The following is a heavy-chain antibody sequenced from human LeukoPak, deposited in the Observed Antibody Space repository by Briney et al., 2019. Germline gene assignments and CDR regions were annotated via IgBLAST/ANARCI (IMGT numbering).Heavy chain of an antibody. Sequence: PSETLSLTCAVSGGSINSINWWSWVRQPPGQGLEWIGEMYHSGSFNYNPSLKSRVTISLDKSQNQFSLRLSSVTAADTAVYYCARNPRDGHTFDYWGQGTLVTVSS. J-gene: IGHJ4*02. CDR1: GGSINSINW. CDR2: MYHSGSF. CDR3: ARNPRDGHTFDY. V-gene: IGHV4-4*02.